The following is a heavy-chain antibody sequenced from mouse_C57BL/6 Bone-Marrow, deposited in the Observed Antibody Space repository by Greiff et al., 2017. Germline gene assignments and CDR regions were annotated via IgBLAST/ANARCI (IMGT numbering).Heavy chain of an antibody. CDR2: ISRAGSYT. D-gene: IGHD2-1*01. Sequence: EVQLVESGGDLVKPGGSLKLSCAASGFTFSSYCMSWVRQTPDKRLEWVATISRAGSYTYYPDSVKGRFTISRDNAKNTLYLQMSSLKSEDTAMYYCARHLYGNSFAYWGQGTLVTVSA. CDR3: ARHLYGNSFAY. J-gene: IGHJ3*01. V-gene: IGHV5-6*01. CDR1: GFTFSSYC.